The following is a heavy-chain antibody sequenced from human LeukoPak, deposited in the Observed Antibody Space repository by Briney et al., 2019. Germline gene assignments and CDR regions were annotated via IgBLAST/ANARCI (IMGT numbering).Heavy chain of an antibody. CDR1: GGTFISYA. V-gene: IGHV1-69*05. D-gene: IGHD2-21*02. J-gene: IGHJ3*02. CDR2: IIPIFGTA. Sequence: ASVKVSCKASGGTFISYAISWVRQAPGQGLEWVGGIIPIFGTANYAQKFQGRVTITTDESTSTAYMELSSLRSEDTAVYYCATRRAYCGGDCYSTSSAFDIWGQGTMVTVSS. CDR3: ATRRAYCGGDCYSTSSAFDI.